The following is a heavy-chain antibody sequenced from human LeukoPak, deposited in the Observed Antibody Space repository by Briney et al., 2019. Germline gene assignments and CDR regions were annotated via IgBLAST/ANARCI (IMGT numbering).Heavy chain of an antibody. CDR3: APERNDYGDYFDY. J-gene: IGHJ4*02. D-gene: IGHD4-17*01. CDR1: GYTFTGFY. CDR2: INPNSGGT. Sequence: ASVKVSCKASGYTFTGFYMHWVRQAPGQGLEWMGRINPNSGGTNYAQKFQGWVTMTRDTSINTVYMELSRLRSDDTAVYYCAPERNDYGDYFDYWGQGTLVTVSS. V-gene: IGHV1-2*04.